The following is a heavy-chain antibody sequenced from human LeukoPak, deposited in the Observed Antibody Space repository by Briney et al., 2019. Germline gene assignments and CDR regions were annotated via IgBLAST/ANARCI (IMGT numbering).Heavy chain of an antibody. CDR3: ARGYSSFDY. Sequence: KPSETLSLTCTVSGGSISSYYWSWIRQPPGKGLEWIGYIYYSVSTNYNPSLKSRVTISVDTSKNQFSLKLSSVTAADTAVYYCARGYSSFDYWGQGTLVTVSS. J-gene: IGHJ4*02. V-gene: IGHV4-59*01. CDR2: IYYSVST. D-gene: IGHD6-13*01. CDR1: GGSISSYY.